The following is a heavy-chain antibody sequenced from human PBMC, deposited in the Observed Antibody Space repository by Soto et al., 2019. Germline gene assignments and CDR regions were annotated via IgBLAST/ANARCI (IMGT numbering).Heavy chain of an antibody. CDR2: IYYSGST. J-gene: IGHJ5*02. V-gene: IGHV4-59*01. CDR1: GGSISSYY. Sequence: SETLSLTCTVSGGSISSYYWSWIRQPPGKGLEWIGYIYYSGSTNYNPSLKSRVTISVDTSKNQFSLKLSSVTAADTAVYYCARVLYYDILTGYYTTNWFDPWGQGTLVTVSS. D-gene: IGHD3-9*01. CDR3: ARVLYYDILTGYYTTNWFDP.